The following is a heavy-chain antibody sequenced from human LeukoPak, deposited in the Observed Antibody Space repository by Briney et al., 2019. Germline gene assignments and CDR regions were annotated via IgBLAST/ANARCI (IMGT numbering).Heavy chain of an antibody. D-gene: IGHD2-21*02. J-gene: IGHJ4*02. Sequence: SGPALVKPTQTLTLTCTFPGFSLSTRGMCVSWIRQPPGKALEWLARIDWDDDKYYSTSLKTRLTISKDTSKNQVVLTMTNMDPVDTATYYCARSRGDFRYYFDYWGQGTLVTVSS. CDR1: GFSLSTRGMC. CDR2: IDWDDDK. CDR3: ARSRGDFRYYFDY. V-gene: IGHV2-70*11.